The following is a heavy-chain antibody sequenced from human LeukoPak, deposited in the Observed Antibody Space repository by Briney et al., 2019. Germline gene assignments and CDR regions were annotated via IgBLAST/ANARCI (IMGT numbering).Heavy chain of an antibody. CDR2: ISNSGSTI. V-gene: IGHV3-48*04. CDR1: GFTFSNTW. J-gene: IGHJ4*02. D-gene: IGHD1-1*01. CDR3: ASRIGNARFDY. Sequence: GGSLRLSCAASGFTFSNTWMSWVRQAPGKGLEWVSYISNSGSTIFYADSVRGRFTISRDNAKNSLYLQMNSLRVEDTAVYYCASRIGNARFDYWGRGTLVTVSS.